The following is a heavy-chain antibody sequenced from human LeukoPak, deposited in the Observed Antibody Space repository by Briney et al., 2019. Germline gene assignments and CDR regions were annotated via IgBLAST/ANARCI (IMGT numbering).Heavy chain of an antibody. Sequence: PGGSLRLSCAASGFTFSSYAMSWVRQAPGEGLEWVSAISGSGGSTYYADSVKGRFTISRDNSKNTLYPQMNSLRAEDTAVYYCAKDSYYDYVWGSYRYTNQFDYWGQGTLVTVSS. CDR1: GFTFSSYA. CDR2: ISGSGGST. J-gene: IGHJ4*02. V-gene: IGHV3-23*01. D-gene: IGHD3-16*02. CDR3: AKDSYYDYVWGSYRYTNQFDY.